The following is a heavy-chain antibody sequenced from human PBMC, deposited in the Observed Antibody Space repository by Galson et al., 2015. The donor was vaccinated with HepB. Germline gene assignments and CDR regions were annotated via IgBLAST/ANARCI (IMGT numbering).Heavy chain of an antibody. CDR3: LPWRGYSYAFDY. J-gene: IGHJ4*02. V-gene: IGHV4-59*01. CDR2: IYYTGGP. CDR1: SDSISRYY. D-gene: IGHD5-18*01. Sequence: ETLSLTCTVSSDSISRYYWSWVRQPPGKGMEWIGFIYYTGGPHYNPSLKSRVTLSVDTSKNQFSLKLNSVTAADTAVYYCLPWRGYSYAFDYWGQGTRVTVSS.